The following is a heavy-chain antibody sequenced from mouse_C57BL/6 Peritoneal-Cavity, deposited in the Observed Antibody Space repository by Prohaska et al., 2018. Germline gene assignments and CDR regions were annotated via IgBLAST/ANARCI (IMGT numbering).Heavy chain of an antibody. CDR3: ARTSPNWDVDY. V-gene: IGHV1-26*01. Sequence: EVQLQQSGPELVKPGASVKISCKASGYTFTDYYMNWVKQSHGKSLEWIGDINPNNGGTSYNQKFKGKATLTVDKSSSTAYMELRSLTSEDSAVYYCARTSPNWDVDYWGQGTTLTVSS. CDR2: INPNNGGT. J-gene: IGHJ2*01. CDR1: GYTFTDYY. D-gene: IGHD4-1*01.